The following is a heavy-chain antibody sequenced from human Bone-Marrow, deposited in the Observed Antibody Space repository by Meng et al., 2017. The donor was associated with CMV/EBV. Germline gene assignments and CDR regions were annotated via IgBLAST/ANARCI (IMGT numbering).Heavy chain of an antibody. CDR3: ARFPTYCSSTSCYSWFDP. J-gene: IGHJ5*02. Sequence: SEPLSLTCAVYGGSFSGYYWSWIRQPPGKGLEWIGEINHSGSTNYNPSLKSRVTISVDTPKNQFSLKLSSVTAADTAVYYCARFPTYCSSTSCYSWFDPWGQGTLVTVSS. V-gene: IGHV4-34*01. CDR1: GGSFSGYY. CDR2: INHSGST. D-gene: IGHD2-2*01.